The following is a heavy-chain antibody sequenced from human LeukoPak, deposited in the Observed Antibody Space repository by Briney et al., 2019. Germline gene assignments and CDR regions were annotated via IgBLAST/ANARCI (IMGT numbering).Heavy chain of an antibody. D-gene: IGHD5-18*01. J-gene: IGHJ3*02. Sequence: NASETLSLTCSVSDDSIGSNNYYWGWIRQPPGKGLEWIGIINYGGSTYYNPSLRSRVTISVATSQNQVSLKLTSVTATDTAVYYCARHPWMQLWGTRGPDAFDIWGQGTMVTVSS. CDR2: INYGGST. CDR3: ARHPWMQLWGTRGPDAFDI. V-gene: IGHV4-39*01. CDR1: DDSIGSNNYY.